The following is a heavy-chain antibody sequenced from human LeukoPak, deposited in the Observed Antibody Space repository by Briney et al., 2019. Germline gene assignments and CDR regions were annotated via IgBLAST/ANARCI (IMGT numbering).Heavy chain of an antibody. CDR1: GGTFSSYA. J-gene: IGHJ6*03. V-gene: IGHV1-69*05. D-gene: IGHD5-24*01. CDR3: ARGLSPPTSGWRHYYYYMDV. Sequence: SVKVSCKASGGTFSSYAISWLRQAPGRGLEWMGRIMPIFGTANYAQKFQGRVTITTDESTSTAYMELSSLRSEDTAVYYCARGLSPPTSGWRHYYYYMDVWGKGTTVTVSS. CDR2: IMPIFGTA.